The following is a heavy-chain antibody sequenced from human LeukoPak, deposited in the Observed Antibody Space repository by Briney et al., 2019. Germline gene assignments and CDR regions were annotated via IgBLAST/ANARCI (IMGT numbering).Heavy chain of an antibody. CDR1: GFTFSSYS. J-gene: IGHJ4*02. Sequence: GGSLRLSCAASGFTFSSYSMNWVRQAPGKGLEWVAYIRYDGSNKYHADSVKGRFTISRDNSKNTLYLQVNSLRTDDTAVYYCARGGSSSWSFDSWGQGTLVTVSS. D-gene: IGHD6-13*01. CDR3: ARGGSSSWSFDS. V-gene: IGHV3-30*02. CDR2: IRYDGSNK.